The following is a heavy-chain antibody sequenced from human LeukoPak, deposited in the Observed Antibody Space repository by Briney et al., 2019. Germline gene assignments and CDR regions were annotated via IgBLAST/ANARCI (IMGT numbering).Heavy chain of an antibody. V-gene: IGHV3-23*01. D-gene: IGHD6-19*01. CDR1: GVTLSNYA. CDR3: ARERRVAGTPYFDY. Sequence: GGSLRLSCAVTGVTLSNYAMSWVRQAPGKGLEWVAGISDRGATTNYAQSVKGRFTISRDNAKNSLYLQMNSLRAEDTAVYYCARERRVAGTPYFDYWGQGTLVTVSS. J-gene: IGHJ4*02. CDR2: ISDRGATT.